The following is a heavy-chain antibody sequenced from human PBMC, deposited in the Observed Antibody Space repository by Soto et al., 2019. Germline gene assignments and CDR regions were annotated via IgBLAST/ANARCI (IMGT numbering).Heavy chain of an antibody. CDR2: INAGSGST. Sequence: QVQLVQSGPEVKKPGASVQISCRTSGYNFMTYILHRVRQAPGQRPERIGWINAGSGSTSYSQILQGRVTITRDTSGRTASMELRRLRPEDTATSYCAKNRLLWDEDLKYWGQGTLVTVSS. D-gene: IGHD2-21*01. J-gene: IGHJ4*02. V-gene: IGHV1-3*01. CDR1: GYNFMTYI. CDR3: AKNRLLWDEDLKY.